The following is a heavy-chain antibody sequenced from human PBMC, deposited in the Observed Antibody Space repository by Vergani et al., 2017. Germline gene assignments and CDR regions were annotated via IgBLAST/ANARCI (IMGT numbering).Heavy chain of an antibody. CDR2: MKEDGADK. CDR1: GFKLDEYW. CDR3: AREGHLVGPDLDY. D-gene: IGHD1-26*01. V-gene: IGHV3-7*01. J-gene: IGHJ4*02. Sequence: EVNLVESGGGLVQPGGSLRLSCVGSGFKLDEYWMSWVRQATGKGLEWVADMKEDGADKKYVDSVKGRFTISRDNAKNSLFLQMNSLRAEDTAVYFCAREGHLVGPDLDYWGQGTLVTVSS.